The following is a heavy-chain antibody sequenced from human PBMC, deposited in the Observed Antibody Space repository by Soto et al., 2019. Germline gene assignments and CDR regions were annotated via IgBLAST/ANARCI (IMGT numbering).Heavy chain of an antibody. CDR3: ARDKGYCSDNSCPDFDY. D-gene: IGHD2-15*01. Sequence: QVQLVQSGAEVKKPGSSVKVSCKASGGTLSSYTFSWVRQAPGQGLEWMGRVIPNLGVTNYAKKFQGRFTIVVDTSTSTAYMELNSLRYEYTAVYYCARDKGYCSDNSCPDFDYWGQGTLVTVSS. CDR2: VIPNLGVT. V-gene: IGHV1-69*08. J-gene: IGHJ4*02. CDR1: GGTLSSYT.